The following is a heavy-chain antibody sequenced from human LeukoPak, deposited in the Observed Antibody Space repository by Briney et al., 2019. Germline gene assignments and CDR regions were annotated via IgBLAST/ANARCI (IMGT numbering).Heavy chain of an antibody. CDR2: IKQDGSEK. V-gene: IGHV3-7*03. Sequence: GGSLRLSCAASGFTFSSYWMSWVRQAPGKGLEWVANIKQDGSEKYYVDSVKGRFTISRDNAKNSLYLQMNSLRAEDTAVYYCAKEAGYCSTTTCYVDYWGQGILVTVSS. CDR1: GFTFSSYW. CDR3: AKEAGYCSTTTCYVDY. J-gene: IGHJ4*02. D-gene: IGHD2-2*03.